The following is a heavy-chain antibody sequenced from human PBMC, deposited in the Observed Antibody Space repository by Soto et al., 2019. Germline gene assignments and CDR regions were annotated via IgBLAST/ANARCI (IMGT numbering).Heavy chain of an antibody. CDR3: ARGQPRYSYSYGMDV. D-gene: IGHD2-2*01. V-gene: IGHV4-34*01. CDR1: GGSFSGYY. Sequence: QVQLQQWGAGLLKPSETLSLTCAVYGGSFSGYYWSWIRQPPGKGLEWIGEINHSGSTNYNPSLPSRATISLDTSQTQFSLMLSSVTAADTAVYYCARGQPRYSYSYGMDVWGQGTTVTVSS. J-gene: IGHJ6*02. CDR2: INHSGST.